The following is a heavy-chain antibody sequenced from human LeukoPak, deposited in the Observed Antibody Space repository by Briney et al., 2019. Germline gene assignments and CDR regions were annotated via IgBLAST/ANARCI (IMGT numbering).Heavy chain of an antibody. CDR3: ASLATVAGSDY. V-gene: IGHV4-59*08. CDR1: GGSISSYY. Sequence: PSETLSLTCSVSGGSISSYYWNWIRQPPGKGLEWIGYIYYSGSTNYNPSLKSRVTISVDTSKNQFSLKLSSVTAADTAVYYCASLATVAGSDYWGQGTLVTVSS. CDR2: IYYSGST. J-gene: IGHJ4*02. D-gene: IGHD6-19*01.